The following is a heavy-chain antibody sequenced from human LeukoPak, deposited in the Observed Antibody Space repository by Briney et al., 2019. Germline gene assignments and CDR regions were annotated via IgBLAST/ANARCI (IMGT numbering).Heavy chain of an antibody. J-gene: IGHJ5*02. CDR1: GGSFSGYY. Sequence: SETLSLTCAVYGGSFSGYYWSWIRQPPGKGLEWIGEINHSGSTNYNPSLKSRVTISVDTSKNQFSLKLSSVTAADTAVCYCARSIAARNWFDPWGQGTLVTVSS. V-gene: IGHV4-34*01. D-gene: IGHD6-6*01. CDR2: INHSGST. CDR3: ARSIAARNWFDP.